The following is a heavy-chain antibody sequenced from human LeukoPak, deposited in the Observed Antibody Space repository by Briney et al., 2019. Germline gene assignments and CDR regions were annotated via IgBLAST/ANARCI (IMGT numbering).Heavy chain of an antibody. Sequence: GGSLRLSCAASGFTFSTYSMNWVRQAPGKGLEWVSSISNSGTYMYYADSVKGRFTISRDNAKNSLYLQMNSLRAEDTAVYYCARGPLATAGTMGLDYWGQGTLVTVSS. CDR2: ISNSGTYM. D-gene: IGHD6-13*01. J-gene: IGHJ4*02. CDR1: GFTFSTYS. V-gene: IGHV3-21*01. CDR3: ARGPLATAGTMGLDY.